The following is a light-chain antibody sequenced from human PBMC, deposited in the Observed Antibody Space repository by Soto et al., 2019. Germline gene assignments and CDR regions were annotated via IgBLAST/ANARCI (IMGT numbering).Light chain of an antibody. Sequence: QSALTQPASVSGSPGQSITISCTGTSTDVSGRNYVSWYQQHPGKAPKVIIYEVTNRPSGISHRFSGSKSGNTASLTTSGLQAEDEADYYCCSYTSGTSVFGTGTKVTVL. CDR2: EVT. CDR3: CSYTSGTSV. CDR1: STDVSGRNY. J-gene: IGLJ1*01. V-gene: IGLV2-14*01.